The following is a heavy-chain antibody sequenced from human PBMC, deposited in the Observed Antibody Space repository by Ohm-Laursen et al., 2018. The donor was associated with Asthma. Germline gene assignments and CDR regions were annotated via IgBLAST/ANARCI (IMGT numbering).Heavy chain of an antibody. V-gene: IGHV3-30-3*01. CDR1: GFPFNTSW. CDR2: GGSYYDGGLK. J-gene: IGHJ4*02. D-gene: IGHD3-3*01. CDR3: ARDVMEWYLPAFDF. Sequence: SLRLSCTASGFPFNTSWMTWVRQVPGKGLEWVAVGGSYYDGGLKYYADSVNGRFTVSRDDSKNTLYLQMNSLRPDDTAVYYCARDVMEWYLPAFDFWGQGTLVTVSS.